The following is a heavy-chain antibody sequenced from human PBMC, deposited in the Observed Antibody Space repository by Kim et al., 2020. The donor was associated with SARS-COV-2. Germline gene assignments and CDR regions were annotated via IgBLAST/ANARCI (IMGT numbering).Heavy chain of an antibody. V-gene: IGHV4-31*02. CDR3: ARGEGYYDSSGYYSFGFDY. J-gene: IGHJ4*02. D-gene: IGHD3-22*01. Sequence: RVTISVDTSKNQFSLKLSSVTAADTAVYYCARGEGYYDSSGYYSFGFDYWGQGTLVTVSS.